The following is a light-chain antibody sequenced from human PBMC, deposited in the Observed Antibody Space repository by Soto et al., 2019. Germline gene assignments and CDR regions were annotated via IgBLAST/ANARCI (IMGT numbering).Light chain of an antibody. V-gene: IGKV1-9*01. Sequence: DIQLTQSPSFLSASIGDRVTITCRASQGISNYLAWYQQKPGKAPKLLIYGASTLQSGVPSRFSGSGSGTEFTLTITSLQPEDLATYCCQQLISYPFTFGPGTEVDIK. J-gene: IGKJ3*01. CDR2: GAS. CDR3: QQLISYPFT. CDR1: QGISNY.